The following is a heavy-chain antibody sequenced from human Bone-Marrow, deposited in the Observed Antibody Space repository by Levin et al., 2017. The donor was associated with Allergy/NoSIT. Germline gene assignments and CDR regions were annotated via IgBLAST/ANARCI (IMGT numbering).Heavy chain of an antibody. CDR2: INHYGTA. Sequence: ESLKISCAVYGESFSGYYWTWIRQSPGKGLEWIGEINHYGTATYNPSLKSGVTISVDTSKNQFSLKLNSVTAADTAVYYCARGHSVLDTKYYYYYSHMDVWGRGTTVIVSS. CDR3: ARGHSVLDTKYYYYYSHMDV. V-gene: IGHV4-34*01. CDR1: GESFSGYY. D-gene: IGHD5/OR15-5a*01. J-gene: IGHJ6*03.